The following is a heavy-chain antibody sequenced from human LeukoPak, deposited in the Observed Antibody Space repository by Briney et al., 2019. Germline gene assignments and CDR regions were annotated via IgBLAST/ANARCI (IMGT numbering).Heavy chain of an antibody. CDR2: ISNNGGYT. D-gene: IGHD5-24*01. CDR3: ARGGEMATMIDY. Sequence: GGSLRLSCAASGFTFSSSAMSWVRQAPGKGLEWVSAISNNGGYTYYADSVQGRFTISRDNSKSTLCLQMNSLRAEDTAVYYCARGGEMATMIDYWGQGTLVTVSS. CDR1: GFTFSSSA. V-gene: IGHV3-23*01. J-gene: IGHJ4*02.